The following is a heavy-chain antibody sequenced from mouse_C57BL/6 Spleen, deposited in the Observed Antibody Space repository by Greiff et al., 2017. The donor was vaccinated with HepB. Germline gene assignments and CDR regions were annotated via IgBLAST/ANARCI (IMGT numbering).Heavy chain of an antibody. CDR1: GFSLTSYG. CDR2: IWCGGST. CDR3: AKLWGFPFAY. Sequence: VMLVESGPGLVAPSQSLSITCTVSGFSLTSYGVDWVRHPPGKGLEWLGVIWCGGSTNYNSALMSRLSIRKDNSQSQLVLKMNSLQTDDTSMYYCAKLWGFPFAYWGQGTLVTVSA. J-gene: IGHJ3*01. V-gene: IGHV2-9*01.